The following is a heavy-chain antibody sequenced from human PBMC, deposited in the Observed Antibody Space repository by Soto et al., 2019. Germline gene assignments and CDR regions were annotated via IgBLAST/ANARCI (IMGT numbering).Heavy chain of an antibody. V-gene: IGHV1-8*02. CDR1: GYSFTDYH. Sequence: ASVKVSCKASGYSFTDYHIHWLRWGTGQGLWWRGWMDPNSGDASYAQKFQGRVTMTGDTSIPTAHMELSSLRSEDTAVYYCARRAETNGWNGFGADKYYFDFWGQGTLVTVSS. D-gene: IGHD1-1*01. CDR3: ARRAETNGWNGFGADKYYFDF. J-gene: IGHJ4*02. CDR2: MDPNSGDA.